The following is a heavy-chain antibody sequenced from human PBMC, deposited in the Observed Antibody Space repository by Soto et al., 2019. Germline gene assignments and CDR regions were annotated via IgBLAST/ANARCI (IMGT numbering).Heavy chain of an antibody. CDR2: INADGSEK. CDR1: EFTFADYA. V-gene: IGHV3-43*02. CDR3: AKAKFYYDSSPYDS. J-gene: IGHJ4*02. D-gene: IGHD3-22*01. Sequence: VQMVESGGGAVHPGGSLRLSCAVSEFTFADYAVHWVRQSAGKGLEWVSFINADGSEKYYADSVRGRFTISRDNSKDSFYLQMNSLRLEDTAMYYCAKAKFYYDSSPYDSWGQGTLVTVSS.